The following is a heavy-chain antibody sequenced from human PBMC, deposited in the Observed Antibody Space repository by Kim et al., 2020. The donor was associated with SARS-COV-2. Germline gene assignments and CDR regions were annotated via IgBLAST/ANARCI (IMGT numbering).Heavy chain of an antibody. V-gene: IGHV7-4-1*02. Sequence: ASVKVSCKASGYTFTSYAMNWVRQAPGQGLEWMGWINTNTGNPTYAQGFTGRFVFSLDTSVSTAYLQISSLKAEDTAVYYCARDPPYYYGSGSYYTPTGFDPWGQGTLVTVSS. D-gene: IGHD3-10*01. CDR1: GYTFTSYA. CDR2: INTNTGNP. J-gene: IGHJ5*02. CDR3: ARDPPYYYGSGSYYTPTGFDP.